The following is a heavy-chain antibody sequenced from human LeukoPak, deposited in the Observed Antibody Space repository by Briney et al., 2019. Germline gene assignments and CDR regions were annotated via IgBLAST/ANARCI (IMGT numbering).Heavy chain of an antibody. Sequence: PSETLSLTCTVSGGSISSYYWSWIRQPPGKGLEWIGYIYYSGSTNYNPSLKSRVSISVDTSKNQFSLQLTSVTAADTAVYYCARDRRYYETNGSPLGWFDPWGQGTLVTVSS. CDR3: ARDRRYYETNGSPLGWFDP. D-gene: IGHD3-22*01. J-gene: IGHJ5*02. CDR2: IYYSGST. V-gene: IGHV4-59*01. CDR1: GGSISSYY.